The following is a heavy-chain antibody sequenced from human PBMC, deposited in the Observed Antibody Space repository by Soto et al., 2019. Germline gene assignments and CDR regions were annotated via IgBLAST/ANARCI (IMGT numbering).Heavy chain of an antibody. CDR1: SGSISSSNW. Sequence: QVQLQESGPGLVKPSGTLSLTCAVSSGSISSSNWWSWVRQPPGKGLEWIGEIYHSGSTNYNPSLKSRVTISEDKSKNQFSLKLSSVTAADTAVYYCARDGPITEWSAYFDYWGQGTLVTVSS. D-gene: IGHD3-3*01. J-gene: IGHJ4*02. CDR2: IYHSGST. CDR3: ARDGPITEWSAYFDY. V-gene: IGHV4-4*02.